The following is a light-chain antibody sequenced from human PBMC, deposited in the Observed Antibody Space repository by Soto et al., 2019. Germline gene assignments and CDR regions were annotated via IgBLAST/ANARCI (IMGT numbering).Light chain of an antibody. J-gene: IGKJ2*01. V-gene: IGKV2-30*01. Sequence: DVVMTQSPLSLPVTLGQPASISCRSSQSPVTRDGNTSLNWFLQRPGQSQRRLIYMVTDGDSGVPDRFSGSGSGDDFTLNSSRVEAEDAGVYYCMQGSSWPYTFGQGTKLEIK. CDR1: QSPVTRDGNTS. CDR3: MQGSSWPYT. CDR2: MVT.